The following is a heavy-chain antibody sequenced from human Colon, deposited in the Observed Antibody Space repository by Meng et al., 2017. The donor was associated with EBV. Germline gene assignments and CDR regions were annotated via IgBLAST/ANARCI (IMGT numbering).Heavy chain of an antibody. Sequence: QVHLTRSAPALVNPSVALSLTLAVSGGSHRSRHWWSWVRQPPGKGLEWIGEIYHSGSTNYNPSLKSRVTISVDESKNQFSLRLSSVTAADTAVYYCARVGAYCGGDCYHPRWGQGTLVTVSS. V-gene: IGHV4-4*02. CDR1: GGSHRSRHW. CDR2: IYHSGST. CDR3: ARVGAYCGGDCYHPR. D-gene: IGHD2-21*02. J-gene: IGHJ4*02.